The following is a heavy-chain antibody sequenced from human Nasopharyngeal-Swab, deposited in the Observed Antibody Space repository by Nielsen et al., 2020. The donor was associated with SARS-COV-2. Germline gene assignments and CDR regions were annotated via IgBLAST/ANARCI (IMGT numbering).Heavy chain of an antibody. CDR2: ISTYNGYT. J-gene: IGHJ4*02. V-gene: IGHV1-18*01. CDR1: GYTFTSYG. Sequence: ASVKVPCKASGYTFTSYGISWVRQAPGQGLEWMGWISTYNGYTKYEQKLQDRVTMTTDTSTSTAFMELRSLISDDTAVYYCARGVVVDATGFRGYSYGFPDYWGQGTLVTVSS. D-gene: IGHD5-18*01. CDR3: ARGVVVDATGFRGYSYGFPDY.